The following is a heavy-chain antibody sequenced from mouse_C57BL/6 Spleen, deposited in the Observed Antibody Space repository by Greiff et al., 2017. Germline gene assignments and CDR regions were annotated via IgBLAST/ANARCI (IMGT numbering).Heavy chain of an antibody. CDR2: IWGVGST. Sequence: VQLVESGPGLVAPSQCLSITCTVSGFSLTSYGVDWVRQSPGKGLEWLGVIWGVGSTNYYSALKSRLSTRKDNSKSQVFLKMNSLQTDDTAMYYCASHYDDYDGAWFAYWGQGTLVTVSA. J-gene: IGHJ3*01. V-gene: IGHV2-6*01. D-gene: IGHD2-4*01. CDR1: GFSLTSYG. CDR3: ASHYDDYDGAWFAY.